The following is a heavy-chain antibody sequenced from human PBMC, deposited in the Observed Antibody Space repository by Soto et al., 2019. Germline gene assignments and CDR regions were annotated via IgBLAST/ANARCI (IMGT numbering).Heavy chain of an antibody. CDR3: ARSITIFGVVINNWFDP. Sequence: SETPSLTCPFSGGSLSSGGYYLGWIRQHPGKGLEWIGYIYYSGSTYYNPSLKSRVTISVDTSKNQFSLKLSSVTAADTAVYYCARSITIFGVVINNWFDPWGQGTLVTVSS. D-gene: IGHD3-3*01. CDR1: GGSLSSGGYY. J-gene: IGHJ5*02. V-gene: IGHV4-31*03. CDR2: IYYSGST.